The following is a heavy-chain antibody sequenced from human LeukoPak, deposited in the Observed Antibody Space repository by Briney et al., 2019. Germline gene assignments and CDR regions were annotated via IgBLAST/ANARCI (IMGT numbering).Heavy chain of an antibody. CDR3: ASRYDSSGYSNY. Sequence: SETLSLTCTVSGGSISSSSYYWGWIRQPPGKGLEWIGEINHSGSTNYNPSLKSRVTISVDTSKNQFSLKLSSVTAADTAVYYCASRYDSSGYSNYWGQGTLVTVSS. CDR2: INHSGST. V-gene: IGHV4-39*07. CDR1: GGSISSSSYY. D-gene: IGHD3-22*01. J-gene: IGHJ4*02.